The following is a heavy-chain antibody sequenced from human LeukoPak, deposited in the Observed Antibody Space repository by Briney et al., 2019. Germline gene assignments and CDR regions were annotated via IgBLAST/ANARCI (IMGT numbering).Heavy chain of an antibody. Sequence: GGSLRLSCAASGFTISGNYMGWVRQAPGKGLEWVSTIYSGGSIYYADSVKGRFTISRDNSKNTLYLQMNSLRAEDTAVYYCASYNGREWFDPWGQGTLVTVSS. V-gene: IGHV3-53*01. CDR2: IYSGGSI. J-gene: IGHJ5*02. CDR1: GFTISGNY. D-gene: IGHD3-10*01. CDR3: ASYNGREWFDP.